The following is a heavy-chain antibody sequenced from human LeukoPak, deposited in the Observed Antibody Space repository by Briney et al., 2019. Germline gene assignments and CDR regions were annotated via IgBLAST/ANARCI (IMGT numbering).Heavy chain of an antibody. CDR2: ITTSDGNT. V-gene: IGHV3-23*01. D-gene: IGHD1-26*01. Sequence: PGGSLRLSCAASGFTFSSYTMSWVRQAPGKGLEWVSTITTSDGNTYYADSVKGRFTVSRDNSKNTLFLQMNSLRAEDTAVYYCAKASGSYHPTIDYWGQGTLVTVSS. J-gene: IGHJ4*02. CDR1: GFTFSSYT. CDR3: AKASGSYHPTIDY.